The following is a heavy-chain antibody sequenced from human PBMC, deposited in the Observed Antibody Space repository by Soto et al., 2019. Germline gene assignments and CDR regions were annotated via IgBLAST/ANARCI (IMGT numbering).Heavy chain of an antibody. V-gene: IGHV5-10-1*01. CDR1: GYSFTSYW. CDR3: ARDPIVVVTSPRDY. CDR2: IDPSDSYT. Sequence: GESLKISCKGSGYSFTSYWISWVRQMPGKGLEWMGRIDPSDSYTNYSPSSQGHVTISADKSISTAYLQWSSLKASDTAMYYCARDPIVVVTSPRDYWGQGTLVTVSS. D-gene: IGHD3-22*01. J-gene: IGHJ4*02.